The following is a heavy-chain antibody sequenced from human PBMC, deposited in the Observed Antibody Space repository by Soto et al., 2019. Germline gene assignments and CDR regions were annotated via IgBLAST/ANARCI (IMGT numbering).Heavy chain of an antibody. CDR2: INAANGDT. Sequence: ASVKVSCKASGYTFTSYGLHWVRQAPGQRLECMGWINAANGDTKYSPKFQGRVTITRDTSTSTAYMELSRLRSEDTAVYYCATVGITMIVDPGSFDIWGQGAMVNVSS. CDR1: GYTFTSYG. V-gene: IGHV1-3*01. D-gene: IGHD3-22*01. CDR3: ATVGITMIVDPGSFDI. J-gene: IGHJ3*02.